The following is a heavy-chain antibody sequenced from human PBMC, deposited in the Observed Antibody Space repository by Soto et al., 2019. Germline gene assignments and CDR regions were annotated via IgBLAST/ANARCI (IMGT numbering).Heavy chain of an antibody. D-gene: IGHD2-2*01. CDR2: ISYYGSNK. V-gene: IGHV3-30-3*01. Sequence: PVGSLRLSCAASGFTFSSYAMNWVRQAPGKGLERVSLISYYGSNKYYADSVKGRFTISRDSSKNTLYLQMNSLRDADTAFYYCGRCRSNSCHLRSDYWAEGTLVTVTS. J-gene: IGHJ4*02. CDR3: GRCRSNSCHLRSDY. CDR1: GFTFSSYA.